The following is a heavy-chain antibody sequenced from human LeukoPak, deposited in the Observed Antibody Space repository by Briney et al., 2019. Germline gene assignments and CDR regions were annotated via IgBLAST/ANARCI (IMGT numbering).Heavy chain of an antibody. V-gene: IGHV3-9*01. J-gene: IGHJ4*02. CDR3: AKDNRRHYTSGPNPDSLH. Sequence: GGSLRLSWAGSGFIFNNYAMQWVRQPPGKGLEWVSGMSWNSGSIDYADSVKGRFTISRDNAKNSLYLQMNSLRVEDTAFYYCAKDNRRHYTSGPNPDSLHWGQGALVTVSS. CDR1: GFIFNNYA. D-gene: IGHD6-19*01. CDR2: MSWNSGSI.